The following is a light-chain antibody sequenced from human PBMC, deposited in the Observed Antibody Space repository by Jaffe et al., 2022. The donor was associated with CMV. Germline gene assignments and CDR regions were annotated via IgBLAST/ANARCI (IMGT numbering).Light chain of an antibody. CDR1: SSNIGADYD. V-gene: IGLV1-40*01. CDR3: QSFDSILSGSV. Sequence: QFVLTQPPSVSGAPGQGVTISCTGSSSNIGADYDVHWYQQLPGTAPKLLIYGNTNRPSGVPDRFSGSRSGTSASLAITGLQTEDEADYYCQSFDSILSGSVFGGGTKLTVL. CDR2: GNT. J-gene: IGLJ3*02.